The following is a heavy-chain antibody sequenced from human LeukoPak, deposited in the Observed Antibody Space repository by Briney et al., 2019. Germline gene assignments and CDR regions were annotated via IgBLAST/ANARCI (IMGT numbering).Heavy chain of an antibody. CDR2: IGSSSSPI. J-gene: IGHJ3*02. CDR1: GFTFSTYS. V-gene: IGHV3-48*04. D-gene: IGHD1-26*01. CDR3: ARGPIRAPDGLDI. Sequence: GESLRLSCAASGFTFSTYSMNWVRQAPGKGLEWVSYIGSSSSPIYYADSVRGRFTISRDNAKNSLYLQMNSLRAEDTAVYYCARGPIRAPDGLDIWGQGTVVTVSS.